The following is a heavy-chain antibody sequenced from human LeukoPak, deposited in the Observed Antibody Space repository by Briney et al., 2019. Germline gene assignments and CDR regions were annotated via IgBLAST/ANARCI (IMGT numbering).Heavy chain of an antibody. CDR2: IYSGGST. CDR1: GFTVSSNY. J-gene: IGHJ5*02. CDR3: AREGSADSSGYYP. V-gene: IGHV3-66*01. D-gene: IGHD3-22*01. Sequence: GGSLRLSCAASGFTVSSNYMSWVRQAPGKGLEWVSVIYSGGSTYYADSVKGRFTISRDNSKNTPYLQMNSLRAEDTAVYYCAREGSADSSGYYPWGQGTLVTVSS.